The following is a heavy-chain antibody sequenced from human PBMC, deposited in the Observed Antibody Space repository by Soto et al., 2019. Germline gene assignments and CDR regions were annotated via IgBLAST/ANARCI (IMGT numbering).Heavy chain of an antibody. V-gene: IGHV4-30-4*01. CDR2: IYYSGST. CDR3: ARGRGGYNLRGLLGYYFDY. J-gene: IGHJ4*02. CDR1: GGSISSGDYY. D-gene: IGHD5-12*01. Sequence: QVQLQESGPGLVKPSQTLSLTCTVSGGSISSGDYYWSWIRQPPGKGLEWIGYIYYSGSTYYNPSLKSRFTISVDTSKNQFSLKLSSVTAADTAVYYCARGRGGYNLRGLLGYYFDYWGQGTLVTVSS.